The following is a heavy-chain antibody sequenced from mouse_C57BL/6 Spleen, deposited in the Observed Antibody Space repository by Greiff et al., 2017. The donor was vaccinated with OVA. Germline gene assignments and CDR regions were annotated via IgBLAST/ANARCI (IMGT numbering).Heavy chain of an antibody. CDR2: IHPNSGST. Sequence: VQLQQPGAELVKPGASVKLSCKASGYTFTSYWMHWVKQRPGQGLEWIGMIHPNSGSTNYNEKFNSKATLTVDKSSSTAYMQLSSLTSEDSAVYYCAITTVFDYWGQGTTLTVSS. J-gene: IGHJ2*01. CDR3: AITTVFDY. V-gene: IGHV1-64*01. CDR1: GYTFTSYW. D-gene: IGHD1-1*01.